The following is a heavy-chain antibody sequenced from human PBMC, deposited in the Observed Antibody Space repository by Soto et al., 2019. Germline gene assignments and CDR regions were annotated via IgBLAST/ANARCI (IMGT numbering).Heavy chain of an antibody. J-gene: IGHJ6*02. Sequence: GESLKISCKGSGYSFTSYWIAWVRQMPGKGLEWMGIIYPGDSDTRYSPSFQGQVTISADKSISTAYLQWSSLKASDTAMYYCARHKKSITGHYYGMDVWGQGTTVTVSS. CDR3: ARHKKSITGHYYGMDV. CDR2: IYPGDSDT. D-gene: IGHD1-20*01. CDR1: GYSFTSYW. V-gene: IGHV5-51*01.